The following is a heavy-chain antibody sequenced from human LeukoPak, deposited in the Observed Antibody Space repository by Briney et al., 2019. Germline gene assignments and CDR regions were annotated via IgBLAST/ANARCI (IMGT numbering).Heavy chain of an antibody. D-gene: IGHD2-2*01. CDR1: GFTFSSYS. V-gene: IGHV3-21*01. CDR3: ARDVVAAVGSFDY. Sequence: GGSLRLSCAASGFTFSSYSMNWVRQAPGKGLEWVSSISSSSSYIYYADSVKGRFTISRDNAKNSLYLQMNSLRAEDTAVYYCARDVVAAVGSFDYWGQGTQVTVSS. J-gene: IGHJ4*02. CDR2: ISSSSSYI.